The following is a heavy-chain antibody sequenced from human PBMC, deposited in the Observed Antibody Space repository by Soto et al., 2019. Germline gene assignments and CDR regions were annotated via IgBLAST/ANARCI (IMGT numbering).Heavy chain of an antibody. CDR2: ISAYTGNT. J-gene: IGHJ4*02. CDR3: AREKGEDAYFDC. CDR1: CYTFINYG. D-gene: IGHD1-26*01. V-gene: IGHV1-18*01. Sequence: VASVKVSCKASCYTFINYGISWVRQAPGQGLEWMGWISAYTGNTNYAQKFQGRVTMTTDTSTSTAYMDLRSLRSDDTAVYYCAREKGEDAYFDCCGQVTLVTVSS.